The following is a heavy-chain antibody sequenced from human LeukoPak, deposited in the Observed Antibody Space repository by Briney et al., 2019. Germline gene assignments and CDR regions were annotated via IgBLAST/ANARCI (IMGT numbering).Heavy chain of an antibody. CDR2: ISDSGGRT. Sequence: GGSLRLSCVVSGITLSNYGMSWVRQAPGKGLEWVAGISDSGGRTNYADSVKGRFTISRDSPKNTLYLQMNSLRAEDTAVYFCAKRGVVIRVILVGFHKEAYYFDSWSQGALVTVSS. J-gene: IGHJ4*02. CDR1: GITLSNYG. CDR3: AKRGVVIRVILVGFHKEAYYFDS. V-gene: IGHV3-23*01. D-gene: IGHD3-22*01.